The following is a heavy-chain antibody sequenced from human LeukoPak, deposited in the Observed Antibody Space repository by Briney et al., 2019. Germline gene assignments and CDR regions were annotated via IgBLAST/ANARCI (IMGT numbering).Heavy chain of an antibody. CDR3: ARYTTGDFDY. V-gene: IGHV5-10-1*01. J-gene: IGHJ4*02. Sequence: GESLKISCKGFGHSFTSYWISWVRQMPGKGLEWMGRIDPSGSYTNYSPSFQGHVTISADESISTAYLQWSSLKASDTAMYYCARYTTGDFDYWGQGTLVTVSS. CDR2: IDPSGSYT. CDR1: GHSFTSYW. D-gene: IGHD1-1*01.